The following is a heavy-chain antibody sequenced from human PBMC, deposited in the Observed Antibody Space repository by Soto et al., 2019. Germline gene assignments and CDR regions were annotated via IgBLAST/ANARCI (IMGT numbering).Heavy chain of an antibody. J-gene: IGHJ4*02. CDR1: GFTFSNYA. CDR3: ARGTDTIGLPTYLDY. V-gene: IGHV3-30*04. CDR2: ISYDGSEK. D-gene: IGHD3-10*01. Sequence: LVESGGGVVQPGRSLKLSCKVSGFTFSNYALHWVRQAPGKGLEWVSLISYDGSEKYYGDSVKGRFTISRDDSMSTLHLPMNSLRGDDTAIYYCARGTDTIGLPTYLDYWGQGTLVTVSS.